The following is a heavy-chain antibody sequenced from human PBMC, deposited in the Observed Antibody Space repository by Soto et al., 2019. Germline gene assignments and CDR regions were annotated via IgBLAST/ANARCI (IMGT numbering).Heavy chain of an antibody. V-gene: IGHV4-61*01. CDR2: IRSSGST. Sequence: SETLSLTCSVSDGSVSSGSNYWTWIRQPPGKGLEWIGSIRSSGSTLYNPSLKSRVTVSLDTSTNQVSLQLTSVTSADTALYYCARDLRGTSAFEIWGQGTMVTVSS. CDR3: ARDLRGTSAFEI. CDR1: DGSVSSGSNY. J-gene: IGHJ3*02.